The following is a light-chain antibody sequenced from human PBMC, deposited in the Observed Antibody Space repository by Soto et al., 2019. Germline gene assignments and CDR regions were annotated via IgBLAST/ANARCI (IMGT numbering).Light chain of an antibody. V-gene: IGLV1-47*01. CDR3: ASWDDSLSGGV. CDR1: NSNIGSHY. Sequence: QAVVTQPPSASGTPGQRVTISCSGSNSNIGSHYVYWFQQLPGAAPKVLLYRNNRRPSGVPDRFSGSKSGTSASLDISGLRSEDEADYYCASWDDSLSGGVFGGGTKVTVL. J-gene: IGLJ3*02. CDR2: RNN.